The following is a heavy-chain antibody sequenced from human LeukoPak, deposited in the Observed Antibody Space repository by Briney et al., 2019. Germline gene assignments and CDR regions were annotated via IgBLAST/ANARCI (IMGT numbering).Heavy chain of an antibody. CDR3: ARPGQWEPHSDY. CDR1: GYTFTSYA. V-gene: IGHV1-3*01. D-gene: IGHD1-26*01. Sequence: GASVKVSCKASGYTFTSYAMHWVRQAPGQRLEWMGWINAGNGNTKYSQKFQGRVTITRDTSASTAYMELSSLRSEDTAVYYCARPGQWEPHSDYWGQGTLVTVTS. J-gene: IGHJ4*02. CDR2: INAGNGNT.